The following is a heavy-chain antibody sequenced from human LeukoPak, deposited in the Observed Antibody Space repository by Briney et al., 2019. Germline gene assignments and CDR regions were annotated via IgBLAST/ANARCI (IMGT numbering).Heavy chain of an antibody. V-gene: IGHV4-59*01. J-gene: IGHJ5*02. Sequence: SETLSLTCTVSGGSISSYYWSWIRQPPGKGLEWIGYIYYSGSTNYNPSLKSRVTISVDTPKNQFSLKLSSVTAADTAVYYCARGLGFGANWFDPWGQGTLVTVSS. CDR3: ARGLGFGANWFDP. CDR2: IYYSGST. D-gene: IGHD3-10*01. CDR1: GGSISSYY.